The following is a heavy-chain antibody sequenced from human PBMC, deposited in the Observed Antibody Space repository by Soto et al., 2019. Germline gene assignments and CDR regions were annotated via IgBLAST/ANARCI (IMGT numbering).Heavy chain of an antibody. V-gene: IGHV3-23*01. D-gene: IGHD6-19*01. CDR3: AKRSSGWYFDL. J-gene: IGHJ2*01. CDR2: ISGSGGST. Sequence: EVQLLESGGGLVQPGGSLRLSCAASGFTFSSYAMSWVRQAPGKGLEWVSVISGSGGSTYYANSVKGRFTISRDNSKNTLYLQMNSLRAEATAVYYCAKRSSGWYFDLWGRGTLVTVSS. CDR1: GFTFSSYA.